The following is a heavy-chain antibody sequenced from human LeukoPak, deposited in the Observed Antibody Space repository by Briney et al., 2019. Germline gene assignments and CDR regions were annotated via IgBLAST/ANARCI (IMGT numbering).Heavy chain of an antibody. V-gene: IGHV4-59*01. D-gene: IGHD2-15*01. Sequence: PSETLSLTCTVSGGSISSYYWSWIRQPPGKGLEWIGYIYYSGSTNYNPSLKSRVTISVDTSKNQFSLKLSSVTAADTAVYYCAKQLGYCSDGSCYFPYWGQGTLVTVSS. CDR3: AKQLGYCSDGSCYFPY. J-gene: IGHJ4*02. CDR1: GGSISSYY. CDR2: IYYSGST.